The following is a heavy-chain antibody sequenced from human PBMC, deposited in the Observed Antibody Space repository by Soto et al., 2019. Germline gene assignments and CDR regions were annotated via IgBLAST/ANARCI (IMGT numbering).Heavy chain of an antibody. V-gene: IGHV3-30*18. Sequence: GGSLRLSCAASGFTFSSYGMHWVRQAPGKGLEWVAVISYDGSNKYYADSVKGGFTISRDNSKNTLYLQMNSLRAEDTAVYYCAKDSRYLNGRFLEWLPCFDYWGQGTLVTVSS. CDR3: AKDSRYLNGRFLEWLPCFDY. J-gene: IGHJ4*02. CDR2: ISYDGSNK. D-gene: IGHD3-3*01. CDR1: GFTFSSYG.